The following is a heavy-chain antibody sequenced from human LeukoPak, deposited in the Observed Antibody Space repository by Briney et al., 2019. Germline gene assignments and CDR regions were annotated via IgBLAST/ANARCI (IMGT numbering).Heavy chain of an antibody. D-gene: IGHD6-13*01. V-gene: IGHV1-2*02. J-gene: IGHJ4*02. CDR2: INPNSGGT. Sequence: SVKVSCKASGYTFTVYYMHWVRQAPGQGLEWMGWINPNSGGTDYAQKFQGRVTMTRDTSISTAYMELSRLRSDDTAVYYYASQGGSSWPDNDYWGQGTLVTVSS. CDR1: GYTFTVYY. CDR3: ASQGGSSWPDNDY.